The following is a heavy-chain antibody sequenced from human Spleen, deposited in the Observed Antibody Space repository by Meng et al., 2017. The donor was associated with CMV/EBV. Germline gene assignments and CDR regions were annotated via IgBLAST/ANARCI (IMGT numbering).Heavy chain of an antibody. V-gene: IGHV3-30-3*01. D-gene: IGHD1-7*01. Sequence: GGSLRLSCAASGFTFSSYAMHWVRQAPGKGLEWVAVISYDGSNKYYADSVKGRFTISRDNSKNTLYLQMNSLRAEDTAVYYCARGRNYQVDFDYWGQGTLVTVSS. CDR2: ISYDGSNK. J-gene: IGHJ4*02. CDR1: GFTFSSYA. CDR3: ARGRNYQVDFDY.